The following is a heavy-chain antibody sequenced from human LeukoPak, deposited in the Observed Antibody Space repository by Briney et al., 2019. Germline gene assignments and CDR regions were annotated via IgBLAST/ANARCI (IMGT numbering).Heavy chain of an antibody. CDR3: ERASDFAGTETFDY. CDR1: GFTFSSYW. V-gene: IGHV3-7*01. D-gene: IGHD3-10*01. CDR2: IKQDGSEK. J-gene: IGHJ4*02. Sequence: SGGSLRLACAASGFTFSSYWMGWVRQAPGKGLEWVANIKQDGSEKYYVDSVKGRFTISRDNAKNSLYLKMNSMSVEDTGVYYCERASDFAGTETFDYWGQGNLVTVSS.